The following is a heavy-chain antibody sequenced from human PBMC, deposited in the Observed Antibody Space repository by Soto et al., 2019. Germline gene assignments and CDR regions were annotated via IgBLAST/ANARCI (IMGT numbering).Heavy chain of an antibody. CDR2: ISGSGGST. Sequence: GGSLRLSCAASGFTFSSYAMSWVRQAPWKGLEWVSAISGSGGSTYYADSVKGRFTISRDNSKNTLYLQMNSLRAEDTAVYYCAKDQVKRSGYIVDYWGQGTLVTVSS. D-gene: IGHD5-12*01. CDR3: AKDQVKRSGYIVDY. J-gene: IGHJ4*02. V-gene: IGHV3-23*01. CDR1: GFTFSSYA.